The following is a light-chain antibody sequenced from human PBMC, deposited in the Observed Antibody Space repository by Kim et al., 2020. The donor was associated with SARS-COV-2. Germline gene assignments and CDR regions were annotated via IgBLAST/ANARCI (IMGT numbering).Light chain of an antibody. Sequence: SPGERAARSCRASQRVSSNYLAWYQQKPGQAPRLLINGASSRVTGIPDRFSGSGSGTDFTLTISRLEPEDFAVYYCQKYGNSPWTFGQGTKVDIK. CDR3: QKYGNSPWT. CDR2: GAS. V-gene: IGKV3-20*01. CDR1: QRVSSNY. J-gene: IGKJ1*01.